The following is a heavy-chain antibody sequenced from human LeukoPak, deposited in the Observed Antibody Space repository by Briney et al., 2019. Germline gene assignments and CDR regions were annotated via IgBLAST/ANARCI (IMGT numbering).Heavy chain of an antibody. Sequence: GASVKVSCKASGGTFSSYAISWVRQAPGQGLEWMGGIIPIFGTANYAQKFQGRVTITADESTSTAYMELSSLRSEDTAVYYCARGGGYGSESYWDYWGQGTLVTVSS. J-gene: IGHJ4*02. V-gene: IGHV1-69*13. CDR2: IIPIFGTA. CDR1: GGTFSSYA. D-gene: IGHD3-10*01. CDR3: ARGGGYGSESYWDY.